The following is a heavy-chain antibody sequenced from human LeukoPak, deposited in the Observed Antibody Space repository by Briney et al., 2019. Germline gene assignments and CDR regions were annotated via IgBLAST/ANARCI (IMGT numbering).Heavy chain of an antibody. CDR1: GGSFSGYY. V-gene: IGHV4-34*01. D-gene: IGHD3-16*02. CDR3: ARSNYVWGSYRPRQSDAFDI. J-gene: IGHJ3*02. CDR2: INHSGST. Sequence: PSGTLSLTCAVYGGSFSGYYWSWIREPPGKGLEWIGEINHSGSTNYNPSLKSRVTMSVDTSKNQFSPKLSSVTAADTAVYYCARSNYVWGSYRPRQSDAFDIWGQGTMVTVSS.